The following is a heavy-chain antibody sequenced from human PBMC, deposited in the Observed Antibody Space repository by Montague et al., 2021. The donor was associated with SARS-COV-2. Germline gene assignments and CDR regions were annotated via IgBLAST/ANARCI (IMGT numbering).Heavy chain of an antibody. CDR2: IHFSGST. Sequence: TLSLTCTVSGGSITATDYYWSWVRQVPGKGLEWIGDIHFSGSTHYNPSLASRLTMSVDTSKNQFSLSVTSVTDADTAVYFCARDSPGWVGRAFDVWGHGTLVTVSS. D-gene: IGHD6-19*01. J-gene: IGHJ3*01. CDR1: GGSITATDYY. CDR3: ARDSPGWVGRAFDV. V-gene: IGHV4-31*03.